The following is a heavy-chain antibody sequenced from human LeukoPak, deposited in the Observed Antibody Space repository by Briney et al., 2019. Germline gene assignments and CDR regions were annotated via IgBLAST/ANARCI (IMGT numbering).Heavy chain of an antibody. Sequence: PSETLSLTCAVYGGSFSGYYWSWIRQPPGKRLEWIGEINHSGSTDYNPSLKSRVTISVDTSKNQFALKLSSVTAADTAVYYCARNIYDSSGYNDYWGQGTLVTVSS. J-gene: IGHJ4*02. CDR1: GGSFSGYY. CDR3: ARNIYDSSGYNDY. V-gene: IGHV4-34*01. CDR2: INHSGST. D-gene: IGHD3-22*01.